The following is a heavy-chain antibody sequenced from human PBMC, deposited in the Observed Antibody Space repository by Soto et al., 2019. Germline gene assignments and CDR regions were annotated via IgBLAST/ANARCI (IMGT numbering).Heavy chain of an antibody. J-gene: IGHJ4*01. CDR3: VIGESSSWYSGIDY. CDR2: IYYSGST. CDR1: GGSISSSSYY. Sequence: LSLTCTVSGGSISSSSYYWGWIRQPPGKGLEWIGSIYYSGSTYYNPSLKSRVTISVDTSKNQFSLKLSSVTAADTAVYYCVIGESSSWYSGIDYWGQGTLVTVSS. V-gene: IGHV4-39*01. D-gene: IGHD6-13*01.